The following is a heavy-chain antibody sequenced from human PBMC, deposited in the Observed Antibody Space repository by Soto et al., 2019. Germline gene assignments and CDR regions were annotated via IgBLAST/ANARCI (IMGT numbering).Heavy chain of an antibody. J-gene: IGHJ4*02. D-gene: IGHD5-12*01. CDR2: ISWNSGSI. V-gene: IGHV3-9*01. Sequence: GVSLRLSCAASGFTFDDYAMHWVRQAPGKGLEWVSGISWNSGSIGYADSVKGRFTISRDNAKNSLYLQMNSLRAEDTALYYCAKDPEAGSGYDTTYFDYWGQGTLVTVSS. CDR1: GFTFDDYA. CDR3: AKDPEAGSGYDTTYFDY.